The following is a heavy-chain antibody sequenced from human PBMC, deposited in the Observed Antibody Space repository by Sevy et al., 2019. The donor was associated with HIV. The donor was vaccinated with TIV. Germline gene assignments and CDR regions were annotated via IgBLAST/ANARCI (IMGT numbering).Heavy chain of an antibody. J-gene: IGHJ4*02. CDR1: GISLSTSGMG. Sequence: SGPTLVKPTQTLTLTCTFSGISLSTSGMGVGWIRQPPGKALEWLALIYWDDDKRYSPSLTSRLTITKDTSKNQVVLTKTNMDPVDTATYYCAHWLYGDYVPNFDYRGQGTLVTVSS. CDR3: AHWLYGDYVPNFDY. D-gene: IGHD4-17*01. CDR2: IYWDDDK. V-gene: IGHV2-5*02.